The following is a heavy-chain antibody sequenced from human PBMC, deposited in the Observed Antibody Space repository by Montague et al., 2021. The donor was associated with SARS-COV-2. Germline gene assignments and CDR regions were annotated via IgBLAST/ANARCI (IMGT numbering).Heavy chain of an antibody. CDR1: GGSITSDY. CDR3: ERDDRWNCFDH. D-gene: IGHD5-24*01. Sequence: SETLSLTCSVSGGSITSDYWSWIRQSPGKGLEWVGYIYYRGTTNYNPSLKILVTFSVDTSKNQFSLKLISVSAADTDVYFCERDDRWNCFDHWGQGVLVTVSS. J-gene: IGHJ5*02. V-gene: IGHV4-59*01. CDR2: IYYRGTT.